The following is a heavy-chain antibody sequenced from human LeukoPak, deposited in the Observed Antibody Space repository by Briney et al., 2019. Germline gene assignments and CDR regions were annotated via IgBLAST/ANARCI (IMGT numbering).Heavy chain of an antibody. CDR2: MNPNSGNT. J-gene: IGHJ5*02. CDR3: ARGRPSKTIRYFDWLLSHWFDP. V-gene: IGHV1-8*01. CDR1: GYTFTSYD. D-gene: IGHD3-9*01. Sequence: ASVKVSCKASGYTFTSYDINWVRRATGQGLEWMGWMNPNSGNTGYAQKFQGRVTMTRNTSISTAYMELSSLRSEDTAVYYCARGRPSKTIRYFDWLLSHWFDPWGQGTLVTVSS.